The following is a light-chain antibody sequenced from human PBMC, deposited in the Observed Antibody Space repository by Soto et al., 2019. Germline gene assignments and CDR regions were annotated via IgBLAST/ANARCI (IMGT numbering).Light chain of an antibody. J-gene: IGKJ3*01. Sequence: EIVLTQSPATLSLSPGERATLSCRASQSISSYLAWYQQKPGQAPRLLIYDASNRATGIPARFSGSGSGTDFTLTISSLEAEDFAVYYCQQRSSGPRPFGPGTKVDIK. CDR2: DAS. CDR3: QQRSSGPRP. CDR1: QSISSY. V-gene: IGKV3-11*01.